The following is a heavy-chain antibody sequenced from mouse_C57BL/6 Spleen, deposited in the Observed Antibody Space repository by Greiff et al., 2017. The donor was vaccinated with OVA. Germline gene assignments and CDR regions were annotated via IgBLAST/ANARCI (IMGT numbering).Heavy chain of an antibody. CDR1: GYTFTSYW. J-gene: IGHJ1*03. D-gene: IGHD1-1*01. CDR2: IHPNSGST. V-gene: IGHV1-64*01. Sequence: QVQLQQPGAELVKPGASVKLSCKASGYTFTSYWMHWVKQRPGQGLEWIGMIHPNSGSTNYNEKFKSKATLTVDKSSSTAYMQLSSLTSEDSAVYDCARGDYYGSSYNFDVWGTGTTVTVSS. CDR3: ARGDYYGSSYNFDV.